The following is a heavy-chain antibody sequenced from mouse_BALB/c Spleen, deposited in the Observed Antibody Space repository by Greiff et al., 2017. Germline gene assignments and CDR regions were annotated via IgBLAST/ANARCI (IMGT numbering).Heavy chain of an antibody. V-gene: IGHV5-12-1*01. Sequence: EVQRVESGGGLVKPGGSLKLSCAASGFAFSSYDMSWVRQTPEKRLEWVAYISSGGGSTYYPDTVKGRFTISRDNAKNTLYLQMSSLKSEDTAMYYCARHRSYGSFAYWGQGTLVTVSA. CDR2: ISSGGGST. CDR3: ARHRSYGSFAY. D-gene: IGHD1-1*01. J-gene: IGHJ3*01. CDR1: GFAFSSYD.